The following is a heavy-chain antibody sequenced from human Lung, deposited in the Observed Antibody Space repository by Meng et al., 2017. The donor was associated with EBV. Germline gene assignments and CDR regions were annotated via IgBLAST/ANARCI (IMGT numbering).Heavy chain of an antibody. D-gene: IGHD1-26*01. Sequence: LQHVVAGPLNPSDTLSLPCAFYGGSFSGSFHGYSWSCIRQAPGKGLEWIGEINDSGITAYNPSLKNRLTVSVDRSKSQFSLELSSVTAADTAVYYCANRREVRPYYFDSWGQGTLVTVSS. CDR1: GGSFSGSFHGYS. CDR2: INDSGIT. J-gene: IGHJ4*02. CDR3: ANRREVRPYYFDS. V-gene: IGHV4-34*08.